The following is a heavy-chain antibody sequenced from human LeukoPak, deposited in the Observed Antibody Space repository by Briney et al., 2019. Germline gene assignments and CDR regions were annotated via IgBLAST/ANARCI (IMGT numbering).Heavy chain of an antibody. CDR1: GGTFSSYA. D-gene: IGHD2-2*01. CDR2: IIPISGTT. CDR3: ATYCSSANCYIWGYYFDY. Sequence: ASVKVSCKASGGTFSSYAISWVRQAPGQGLERMGGIIPISGTTNYAQKFQGRVTITADESTSTAYMELSSLRSEDTAMYYCATYCSSANCYIWGYYFDYWGQGTLVTVSS. V-gene: IGHV1-69*13. J-gene: IGHJ4*02.